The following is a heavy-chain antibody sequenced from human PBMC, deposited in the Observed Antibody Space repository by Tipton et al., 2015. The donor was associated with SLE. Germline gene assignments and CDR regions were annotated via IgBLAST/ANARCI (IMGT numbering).Heavy chain of an antibody. CDR2: ISGSGGST. CDR1: GFTFSDYY. Sequence: SLRLSCAASGFTFSDYYMSWVRQAPGKGLEWVSAISGSGGSTYYADSVKGRFTISRDNSKNTLYLQMNSLRAEDTAVYYCAKDHALRGDPRAFDIWGQGTMVTVSS. V-gene: IGHV3-23*01. CDR3: AKDHALRGDPRAFDI. J-gene: IGHJ3*02. D-gene: IGHD3-10*01.